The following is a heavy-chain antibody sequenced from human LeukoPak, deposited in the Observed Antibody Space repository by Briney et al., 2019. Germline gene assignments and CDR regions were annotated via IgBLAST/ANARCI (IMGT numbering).Heavy chain of an antibody. CDR1: GGSISSSSYY. D-gene: IGHD1-14*01. V-gene: IGHV4-39*07. J-gene: IGHJ5*02. Sequence: SETLSLTCTVSGGSISSSSYYWGWIRQPPGKGLEWIGSIYHSGSTYYNPSLKSRVTISVDTSKNQFSLKLSSVTAADTAVYYCARDTGVPYDNWFDPWGQGTLVTVSS. CDR2: IYHSGST. CDR3: ARDTGVPYDNWFDP.